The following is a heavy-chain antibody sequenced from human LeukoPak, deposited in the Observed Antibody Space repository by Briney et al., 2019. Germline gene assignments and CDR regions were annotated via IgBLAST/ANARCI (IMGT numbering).Heavy chain of an antibody. J-gene: IGHJ6*03. Sequence: GGSLRLSCAASGFNFSNYAMNWVRQAPGKGLEGVSTLSGVGDSTYYAESVKGRFTMSRDNSKNTVYLQMNSLRVEDTAIYYCAKRADGCSGVSCYYYYMDVWGKGTTVTVSS. V-gene: IGHV3-23*01. CDR2: LSGVGDST. CDR1: GFNFSNYA. D-gene: IGHD2-15*01. CDR3: AKRADGCSGVSCYYYYMDV.